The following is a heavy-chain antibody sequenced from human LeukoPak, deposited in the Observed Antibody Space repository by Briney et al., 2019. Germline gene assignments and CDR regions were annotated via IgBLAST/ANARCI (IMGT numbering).Heavy chain of an antibody. D-gene: IGHD2-2*01. CDR2: MFHSGSP. Sequence: PSETLSLTCTVSRGSISSYYWNWIRQSPRRGLEWIGYMFHSGSPNYKPSLKSRVAISIDTSKNQFSLKLSSVTAADTAVYYCARGSRYCSTTSCSSFDYWGQGTLVTVSS. CDR3: ARGSRYCSTTSCSSFDY. J-gene: IGHJ4*02. CDR1: RGSISSYY. V-gene: IGHV4-59*01.